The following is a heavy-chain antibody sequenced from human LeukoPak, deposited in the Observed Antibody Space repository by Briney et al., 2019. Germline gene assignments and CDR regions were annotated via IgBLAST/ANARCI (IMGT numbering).Heavy chain of an antibody. CDR2: ISSSSSTI. Sequence: AGGSLRLSRAASGFTFSSYSMNWVRQAPGKGLEWVSYISSSSSTIFYADSVKGRFTISRDNAKNSLYLQMNSLRAEDTAVYYCATGLLTWELRDYWGQGTLVTVSS. CDR1: GFTFSSYS. J-gene: IGHJ4*02. CDR3: ATGLLTWELRDY. V-gene: IGHV3-48*01. D-gene: IGHD1-26*01.